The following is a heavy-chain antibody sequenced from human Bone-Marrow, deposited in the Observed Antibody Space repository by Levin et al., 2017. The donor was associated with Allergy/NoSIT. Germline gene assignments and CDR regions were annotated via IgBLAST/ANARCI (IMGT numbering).Heavy chain of an antibody. CDR2: KYSGGTT. D-gene: IGHD6-6*01. CDR3: ASGTSSRPVEF. Sequence: GESLKISCAVSGLSVSTYDMTWVRQAPGKGLEWISVKYSGGTTDYAHSVRGRFTIARDNSKNTLYLQMNALRAEDTAVYYCASGTSSRPVEFWGQGTQVTVS. J-gene: IGHJ4*02. CDR1: GLSVSTYD. V-gene: IGHV3-53*01.